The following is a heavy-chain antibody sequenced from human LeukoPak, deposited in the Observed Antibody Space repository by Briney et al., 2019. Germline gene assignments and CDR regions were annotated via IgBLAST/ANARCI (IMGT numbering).Heavy chain of an antibody. J-gene: IGHJ4*02. CDR3: ARDGFSSSWGLAY. CDR2: IYSGGST. V-gene: IGHV3-53*01. CDR1: GFTVSSNY. D-gene: IGHD6-13*01. Sequence: GGSLRLSCAASGFTVSSNYMSWVRRAPGKGLEWVSVIYSGGSTYYADSVKGRFTISRDNSKNTLYLQMNSLRVEDTAVYYCARDGFSSSWGLAYWGQGTLVTVSS.